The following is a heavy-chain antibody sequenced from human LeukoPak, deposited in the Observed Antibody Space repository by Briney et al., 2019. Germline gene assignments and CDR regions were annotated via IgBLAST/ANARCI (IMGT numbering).Heavy chain of an antibody. Sequence: SVKVSCKASGGTFSSYAISWVRQAPGQGLEWMGGIIPIFGTANHAQKFQGRVTITADKSTSTAYMELSSLRSEDTAVYYCATDNKWNYRYDYWGQGTLVTVSS. CDR2: IIPIFGTA. J-gene: IGHJ4*02. D-gene: IGHD1-7*01. V-gene: IGHV1-69*06. CDR3: ATDNKWNYRYDY. CDR1: GGTFSSYA.